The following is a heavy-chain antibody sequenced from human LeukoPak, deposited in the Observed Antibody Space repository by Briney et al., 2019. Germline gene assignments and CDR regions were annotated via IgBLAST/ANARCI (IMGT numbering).Heavy chain of an antibody. D-gene: IGHD6-13*01. J-gene: IGHJ4*02. CDR3: ARRRRYSSSWYHVFHYFDY. V-gene: IGHV4-38-2*02. CDR1: GYSISRGYY. CDR2: IYHSGST. Sequence: SETLSLTCTVSGYSISRGYYWGWIRQPPGKGLEWIGSIYHSGSTYYNPSLKSRVTISVDTSKNQFSLKLSSVTAADTAVYYCARRRRYSSSWYHVFHYFDYWGQGTLVTVSS.